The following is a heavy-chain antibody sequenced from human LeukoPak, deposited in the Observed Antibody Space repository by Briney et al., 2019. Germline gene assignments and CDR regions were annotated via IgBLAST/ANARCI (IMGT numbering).Heavy chain of an antibody. D-gene: IGHD1-26*01. Sequence: SETLSLTCAVYGGSFSGYYWSWIRQPPGKGLEWIGEINHSGSTNYNPSLKSRVAISVDTSKNQFSLKLSSVTAADTAVYYCARGRGSYGTLDYWGQGTLVTVSS. CDR2: INHSGST. J-gene: IGHJ4*02. V-gene: IGHV4-34*01. CDR1: GGSFSGYY. CDR3: ARGRGSYGTLDY.